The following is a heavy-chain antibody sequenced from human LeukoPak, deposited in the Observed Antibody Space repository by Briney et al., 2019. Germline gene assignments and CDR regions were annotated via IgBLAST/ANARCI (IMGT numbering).Heavy chain of an antibody. D-gene: IGHD3-22*01. CDR2: IRYDGSIK. J-gene: IGHJ4*02. V-gene: IGHV3-30*02. CDR3: AKDSGRDSSGYVPGDY. CDR1: GFSFSSYG. Sequence: GGSLRLSCAASGFSFSSYGMHWVRQAPGKGLEWVSFIRYDGSIKYYPDFVKGRFTISIDNSKNTLYLKMNSLRAEDTDVYYCAKDSGRDSSGYVPGDYWGQGTLVTVSS.